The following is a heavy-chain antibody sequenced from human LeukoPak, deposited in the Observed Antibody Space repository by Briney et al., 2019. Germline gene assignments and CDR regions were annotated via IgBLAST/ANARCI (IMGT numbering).Heavy chain of an antibody. Sequence: GGPLRLSCAASGFTFSSYAMSWVRQAPGKGLEWVLAISGSGGSTYYADSVKGRFTISRDNSKNTLYLQMNSLRAEDTAVYYCAKDLGVVVPAAMFDYWGQGTLVTVSS. D-gene: IGHD2-2*01. V-gene: IGHV3-23*01. CDR3: AKDLGVVVPAAMFDY. J-gene: IGHJ4*02. CDR1: GFTFSSYA. CDR2: ISGSGGST.